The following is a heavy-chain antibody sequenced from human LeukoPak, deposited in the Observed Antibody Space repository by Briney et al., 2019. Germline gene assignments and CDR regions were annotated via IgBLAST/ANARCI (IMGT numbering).Heavy chain of an antibody. Sequence: GASVKVSCKASGYTFTSYAMNWVRQAPGQGLEWMGWINTNTGNPTYAQGFTGRFVFSLDTSVSTAYLQISSLKAEDTAVYYCARGSVGGNPHAFDIWGQGTMVTVSS. J-gene: IGHJ3*02. CDR2: INTNTGNP. CDR1: GYTFTSYA. CDR3: ARGSVGGNPHAFDI. D-gene: IGHD2-2*01. V-gene: IGHV7-4-1*02.